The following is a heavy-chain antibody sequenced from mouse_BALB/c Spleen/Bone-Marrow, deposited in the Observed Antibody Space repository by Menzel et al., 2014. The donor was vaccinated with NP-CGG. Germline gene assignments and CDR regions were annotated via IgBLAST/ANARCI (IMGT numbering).Heavy chain of an antibody. V-gene: IGHV1-5*01. CDR2: IYPGNSDT. CDR1: GYTFTSYW. CDR3: TTLARNYFDY. D-gene: IGHD3-1*01. Sequence: EVQLQQSGTVLARPGASVKMPCKASGYTFTSYWMHWVKQRPGQGLEWIGTIYPGNSDTTYNQKFKGKAKLTAVTSTSTAYMELSSLTNEDSAVYYCTTLARNYFDYWGQGTTLTVSS. J-gene: IGHJ2*01.